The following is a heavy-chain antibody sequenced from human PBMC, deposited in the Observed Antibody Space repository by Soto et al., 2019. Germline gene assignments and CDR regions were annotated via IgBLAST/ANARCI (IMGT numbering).Heavy chain of an antibody. D-gene: IGHD2-15*01. CDR3: AKIPVVVAATGIDY. J-gene: IGHJ4*02. CDR1: GFTFSSYA. Sequence: GGSLRLSCAASGFTFSSYAMSWVRQAPGKGLEWVSVITYDGGSTYYADSVKGRFTISRDNSKNTLYLQMNSLRAEDTAVYYCAKIPVVVAATGIDYWGQGTLVTVSS. CDR2: ITYDGGST. V-gene: IGHV3-23*01.